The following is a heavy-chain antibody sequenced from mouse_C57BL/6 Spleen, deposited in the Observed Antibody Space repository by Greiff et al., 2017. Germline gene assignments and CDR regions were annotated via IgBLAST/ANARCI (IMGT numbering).Heavy chain of an antibody. V-gene: IGHV1-55*01. CDR3: ARGYYGSSYGY. Sequence: VQLQQPGAELVKPGASVKMSCKASGYTFTSYWITWVKQRPGQGLEWIGDIYPGSGSTNYNEKFKSKATLTVDTSSSTAYMQLSSLTSEDAAVYYCARGYYGSSYGYWGQGTTLTVSS. D-gene: IGHD1-1*01. CDR2: IYPGSGST. J-gene: IGHJ2*01. CDR1: GYTFTSYW.